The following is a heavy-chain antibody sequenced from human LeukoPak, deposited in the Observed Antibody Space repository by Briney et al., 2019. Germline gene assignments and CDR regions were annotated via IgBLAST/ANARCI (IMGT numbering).Heavy chain of an antibody. CDR1: GFTVSSNY. CDR2: LYIGGTT. J-gene: IGHJ4*02. CDR3: AREEVDYYDSSGYGD. D-gene: IGHD3-22*01. Sequence: GGSLRLSCAASGFTVSSNYMSWVRQAPGKGLEWVSVLYIGGTTYYGDSVKGRFTISRDNSKNTVYLQMNSLRLEDTAVYYCAREEVDYYDSSGYGDWGQGTLVTVSS. V-gene: IGHV3-53*05.